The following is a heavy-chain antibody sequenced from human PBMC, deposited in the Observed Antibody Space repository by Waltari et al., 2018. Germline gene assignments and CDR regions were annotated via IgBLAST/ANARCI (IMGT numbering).Heavy chain of an antibody. CDR2: IIPIFGTA. Sequence: QVQLVQSGAEVKKPGSSVKVSCKASGGTFSSYAISWVRQAPGQGLEWMGRIIPIFGTANYAQKFQGRVTITTDESTSTAYMELSSLRSEDTAVYYCARGEGCSSTSCYDNWFDPWGQGTLVTVSS. D-gene: IGHD2-2*01. J-gene: IGHJ5*02. CDR3: ARGEGCSSTSCYDNWFDP. V-gene: IGHV1-69*05. CDR1: GGTFSSYA.